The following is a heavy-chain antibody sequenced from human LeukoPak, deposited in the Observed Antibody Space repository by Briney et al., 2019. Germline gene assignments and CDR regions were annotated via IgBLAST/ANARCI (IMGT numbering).Heavy chain of an antibody. CDR1: GDSVSSNSAS. CDR3: VRGSRWSFDF. V-gene: IGHV6-1*01. Sequence: SQTLSLTCALSGDSVSSNSASWDWIRQSPSRGLEWLGRTYYRSKWYNDYAVSVKSRITINPDTSKNQFSLQLNSVTPEDTAVYYCVRGSRWSFDFWGQGTLVTVSS. J-gene: IGHJ4*02. CDR2: TYYRSKWYN. D-gene: IGHD3-3*01.